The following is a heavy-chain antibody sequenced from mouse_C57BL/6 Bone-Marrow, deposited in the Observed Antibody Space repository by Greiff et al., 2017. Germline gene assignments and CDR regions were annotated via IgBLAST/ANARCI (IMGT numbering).Heavy chain of an antibody. V-gene: IGHV1-55*01. CDR1: GYTFTSYW. CDR3: AVNYYGSSYPFAY. CDR2: IYPGSGST. Sequence: VQLQQPGAELVKPGASVKMSCKASGYTFTSYWITWVKQRPGQGLEWIGDIYPGSGSTNYNEKFKSKATLTVDTSSSTAYMQLSSLTSEDSAVYYCAVNYYGSSYPFAYWGQGTLVTVSA. J-gene: IGHJ3*01. D-gene: IGHD1-1*01.